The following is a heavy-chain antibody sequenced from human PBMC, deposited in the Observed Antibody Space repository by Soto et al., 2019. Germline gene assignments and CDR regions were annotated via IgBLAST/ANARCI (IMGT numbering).Heavy chain of an antibody. CDR2: ISSSSSYI. D-gene: IGHD4-17*01. V-gene: IGHV3-21*01. Sequence: EVQLVESGGGLVKPGGSLRLSCAASGFTFSSYSMNWVRQAPGKGLEWVSSISSSSSYIYYADSVKGRFTISRDNAKNSLYLQMNSLRAEDTAVYYCARDGAGDYGGFAFYWGQGTLVTVSS. J-gene: IGHJ4*02. CDR1: GFTFSSYS. CDR3: ARDGAGDYGGFAFY.